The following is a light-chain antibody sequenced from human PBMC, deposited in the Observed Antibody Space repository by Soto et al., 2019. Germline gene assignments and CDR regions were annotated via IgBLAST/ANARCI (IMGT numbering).Light chain of an antibody. CDR1: EIITNY. J-gene: IGKJ2*01. Sequence: DIQMTQSPSSVSASVGDSVTITCRASEIITNYLNWYQKTPGKAPKLLIFRASSLNSGVPSRFSGSGYGTEFTLTINSLQPEDFVSYYCHQSFSDPHTFGQGTKLDIK. V-gene: IGKV1-39*01. CDR3: HQSFSDPHT. CDR2: RAS.